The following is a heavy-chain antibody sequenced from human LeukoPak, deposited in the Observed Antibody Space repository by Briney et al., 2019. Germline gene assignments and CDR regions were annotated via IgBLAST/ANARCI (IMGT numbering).Heavy chain of an antibody. CDR2: IIPIFGTA. Sequence: SVKVSCKASGGTFSSYAVSWVRQAPGQGLEWMGGIIPIFGTANYAQKFQGRVTITADKSTSTAYMELSSLRSEDTAVYYCASGGTGYLPYDYWGQGTLVTVSS. V-gene: IGHV1-69*06. CDR3: ASGGTGYLPYDY. D-gene: IGHD3/OR15-3a*01. J-gene: IGHJ4*02. CDR1: GGTFSSYA.